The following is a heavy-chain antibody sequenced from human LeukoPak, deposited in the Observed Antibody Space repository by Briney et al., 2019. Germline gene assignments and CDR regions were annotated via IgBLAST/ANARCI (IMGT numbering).Heavy chain of an antibody. CDR2: IYSGGIT. CDR1: GFTVSSNY. Sequence: GGSLRLSCAASGFTVSSNYMSWVRQAPGKGLEWVSVIYSGGITYYADSVKGRFTISRDNSKNTLYLQMSSLRVEDTAVYYCARAGMVRQLDLWGQGALVTVSS. CDR3: ARAGMVRQLDL. J-gene: IGHJ5*02. D-gene: IGHD3-10*01. V-gene: IGHV3-53*01.